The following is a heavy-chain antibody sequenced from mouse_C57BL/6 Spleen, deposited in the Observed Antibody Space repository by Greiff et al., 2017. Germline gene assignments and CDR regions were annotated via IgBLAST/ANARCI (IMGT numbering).Heavy chain of an antibody. V-gene: IGHV1-4*01. J-gene: IGHJ3*01. D-gene: IGHD2-4*01. CDR2: INPSSGYT. CDR1: GYTFTSYT. Sequence: VQLQQSGAELARPGASVKMSCKASGYTFTSYTMHWVKQRPGQGLEWIGYINPSSGYTKYNQKFKDKATLTADKSSSTAYMQLSSLTSEDSAVYYCAREGDYDRFAYWGQGTLVTVSA. CDR3: AREGDYDRFAY.